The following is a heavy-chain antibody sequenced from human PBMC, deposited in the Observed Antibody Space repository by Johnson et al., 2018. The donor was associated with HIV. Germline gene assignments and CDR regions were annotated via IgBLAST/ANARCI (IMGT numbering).Heavy chain of an antibody. CDR2: IKSKTDGGTT. J-gene: IGHJ3*02. CDR1: GFTFSNAW. CDR3: TGGRDLRAFDI. V-gene: IGHV3-15*01. D-gene: IGHD3-16*01. Sequence: EVQLVESGGGLVKPGGSLRLSCAASGFTFSNAWMSWVRQAPGKGLEWVGRIKSKTDGGTTDYAAPVKGRFTISRDDSKSITFLQMDSLKTEDTGMYYCTGGRDLRAFDIWGQGTMVTVSS.